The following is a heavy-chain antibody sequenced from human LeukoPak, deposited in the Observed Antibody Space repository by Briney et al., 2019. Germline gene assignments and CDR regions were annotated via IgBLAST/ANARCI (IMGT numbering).Heavy chain of an antibody. CDR3: ARERHDSSGYNWFDP. V-gene: IGHV3-74*01. CDR1: GFTFSAYW. Sequence: GGSLRLSCAASGFTFSAYWMHWVRQAPGKGLVWVSRVNSDGSTTSYADSVKGRLTISRDNAENTLYLQMNSLRAEDTAVYYCARERHDSSGYNWFDPWGQGTLVTVSS. D-gene: IGHD3-22*01. J-gene: IGHJ5*02. CDR2: VNSDGSTT.